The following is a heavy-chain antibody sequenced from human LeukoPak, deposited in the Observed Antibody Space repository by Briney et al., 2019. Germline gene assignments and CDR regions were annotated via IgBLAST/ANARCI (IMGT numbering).Heavy chain of an antibody. J-gene: IGHJ2*01. CDR1: GGSIRTGGHY. CDR2: IYFTGSA. D-gene: IGHD2-15*01. CDR3: ARLSSWPRNWYFDL. V-gene: IGHV4-31*03. Sequence: SQTLSLTCTVSGGSIRTGGHYWTWIRQHPGKGLEWIGYIYFTGSAYYTPSLKSRVTITVDTSKNQFSLNMSSVTAADTAVYYCARLSSWPRNWYFDLWGRGTLVTVSS.